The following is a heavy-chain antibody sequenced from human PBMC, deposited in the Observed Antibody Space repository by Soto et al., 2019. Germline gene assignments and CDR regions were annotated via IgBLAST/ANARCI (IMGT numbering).Heavy chain of an antibody. D-gene: IGHD1-26*01. V-gene: IGHV3-74*01. CDR3: VRDEIGLGLDY. CDR1: GFTFSSYW. CDR2: INSDGSDT. Sequence: GSLRLSCAASGFTFSSYWMHWVRQAPGKGLVWVSHINSDGSDTSYADSVKGRFTISRDNAKNTLYLQMDSLRAEDTAVYYCVRDEIGLGLDYWGLGTLVTVSS. J-gene: IGHJ4*02.